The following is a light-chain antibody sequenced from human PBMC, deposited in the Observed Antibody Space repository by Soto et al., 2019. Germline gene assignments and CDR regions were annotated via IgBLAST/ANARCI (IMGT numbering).Light chain of an antibody. CDR2: ATS. V-gene: IGKV3-15*01. CDR3: QQYNTWPPMYT. J-gene: IGKJ2*01. Sequence: EIVLTQSPATLSVSPGERATISCRASQSVSSNLAWYQQKPGQAPRLLFYATSTRATGIPARFSGSGSGTEFTLTISSLQSEDFAVYYCQQYNTWPPMYTFGQGTKLEIK. CDR1: QSVSSN.